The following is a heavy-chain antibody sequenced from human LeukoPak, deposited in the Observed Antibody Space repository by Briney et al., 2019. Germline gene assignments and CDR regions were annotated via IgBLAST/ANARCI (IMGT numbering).Heavy chain of an antibody. V-gene: IGHV3-23*01. CDR3: AKYDRTVVPAAIPDF. D-gene: IGHD2-2*02. Sequence: GGSLRLSCAASGFTVSSNYMSWVRQAPGKGLEWVSAISGSGDSTYYADSVKGRFTISRDNSKNTLYLQMNSLRAEDSAVFYCAKYDRTVVPAAIPDFWGQGTLVTVSS. CDR1: GFTVSSNY. CDR2: ISGSGDST. J-gene: IGHJ4*02.